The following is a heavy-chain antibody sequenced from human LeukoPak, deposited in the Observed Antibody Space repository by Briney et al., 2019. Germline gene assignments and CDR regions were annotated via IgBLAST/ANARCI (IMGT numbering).Heavy chain of an antibody. CDR3: AKGPYSSSWYSDY. CDR2: ISWDGGST. CDR1: GFTFDDYA. D-gene: IGHD6-13*01. V-gene: IGHV3-43D*04. J-gene: IGHJ4*02. Sequence: PGGSLRLSCAASGFTFDDYAMHWVRQAPGKGLEWVSLISWDGGSTYYADSVKGRFTISRDNSKNSLYLQMNSLRAEDTALYYCAKGPYSSSWYSDYWGQGTLVTVSS.